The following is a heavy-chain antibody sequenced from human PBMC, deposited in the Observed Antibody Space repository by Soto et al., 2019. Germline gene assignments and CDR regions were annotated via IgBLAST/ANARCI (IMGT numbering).Heavy chain of an antibody. CDR1: GYTFTSYD. CDR3: ARGLVVVAAPPFYYYGMDV. Sequence: QVQLVQSGAEVKKPGASVKVSCKASGYTFTSYDINWVRQATGQGLEWMGWMNPNSGNTGYAQKFQGRVTMTRNTSISTAYMELSSLRSEDTAVYYCARGLVVVAAPPFYYYGMDVWGQGTTVTVSS. J-gene: IGHJ6*02. D-gene: IGHD2-15*01. CDR2: MNPNSGNT. V-gene: IGHV1-8*01.